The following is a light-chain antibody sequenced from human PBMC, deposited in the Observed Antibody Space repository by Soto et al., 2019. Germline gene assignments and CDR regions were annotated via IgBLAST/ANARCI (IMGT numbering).Light chain of an antibody. V-gene: IGKV3-20*01. CDR3: QQYGSSPS. J-gene: IGKJ5*01. CDR2: GAS. CDR1: QSVSSSY. Sequence: NVLTQSAGTLSLSPGERASLSCRASQSVSSSYLAWYQQKPGQAPRLLIYGASSRATGIPDRFSGSGSGTDFTLTISRLEAEDFAVYYCQQYGSSPSFGQGTRLANK.